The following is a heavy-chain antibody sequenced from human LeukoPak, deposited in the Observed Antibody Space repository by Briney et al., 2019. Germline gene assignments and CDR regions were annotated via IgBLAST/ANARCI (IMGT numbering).Heavy chain of an antibody. V-gene: IGHV7-4-1*02. CDR2: INTNTGNP. CDR1: GYTFTSYA. CDR3: ARANSPDFCRW. J-gene: IGHJ4*01. Sequence: ASVKVSCKASGYTFTSYAMNCVRQAPGQGLEGMGWINTNTGNPTYAQGFTGRFVFSLDTSVSTAYLQISSLKAEDTAVYYCARANSPDFCRWWGQGTPVTVSS. D-gene: IGHD3-3*01.